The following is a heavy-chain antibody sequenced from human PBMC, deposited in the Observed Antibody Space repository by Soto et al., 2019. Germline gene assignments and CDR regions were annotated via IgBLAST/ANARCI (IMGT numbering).Heavy chain of an antibody. CDR2: IYYRGTT. CDR1: GGSISSSSYY. D-gene: IGHD6-13*01. Sequence: PSETLSLTCTVSGGSISSSSYYWGWIRQPPGKGLEWIGSIYYRGTTNYNPALKSRILISIDTSKNQFSLRLTSVTAADTAVYYCARDAPGAAPYWGQGTLVTVSS. J-gene: IGHJ4*02. V-gene: IGHV4-39*07. CDR3: ARDAPGAAPY.